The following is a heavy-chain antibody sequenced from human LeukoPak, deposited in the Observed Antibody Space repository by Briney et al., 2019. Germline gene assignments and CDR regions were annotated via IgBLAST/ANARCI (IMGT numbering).Heavy chain of an antibody. CDR1: GYTFTGYY. V-gene: IGHV1-2*04. CDR3: ARAHQFDREALDI. Sequence: ASVKVSCKASGYTFTGYYMHWVRQAPGQGLEWMGWINPNSGGTNYAQKFQGWVTMTRDTSISTAYMELSSLRSEDTAVYYCARAHQFDREALDIWGQGTTVTVSS. CDR2: INPNSGGT. D-gene: IGHD2-2*03. J-gene: IGHJ6*02.